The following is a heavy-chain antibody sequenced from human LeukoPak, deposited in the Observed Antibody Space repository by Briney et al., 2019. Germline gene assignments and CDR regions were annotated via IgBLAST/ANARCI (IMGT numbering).Heavy chain of an antibody. CDR3: AARTTVETTLDY. J-gene: IGHJ4*02. Sequence: GGSLRLSCAASGFTFSSYWMHWVRQAPGKGLVWVSRINTDGRITNYADSVKGRFTISRDNAKNTLFLQMNSLRAEDTAVYYCAARTTVETTLDYWGQGTLVTVSS. CDR1: GFTFSSYW. CDR2: INTDGRIT. V-gene: IGHV3-74*01. D-gene: IGHD4-17*01.